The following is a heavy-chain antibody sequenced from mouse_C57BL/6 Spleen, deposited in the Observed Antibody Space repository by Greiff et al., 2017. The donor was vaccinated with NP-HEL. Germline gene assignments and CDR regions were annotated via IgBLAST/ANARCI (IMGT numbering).Heavy chain of an antibody. D-gene: IGHD2-4*01. CDR2: ISYDGSN. CDR1: GYSITSGYY. V-gene: IGHV3-6*01. J-gene: IGHJ3*01. Sequence: EVQLQESGPGLVKPSQSLSLTCSVTGYSITSGYYWNWIRQFPGNKLEWMGYISYDGSNNYNPSLKNRISITRDTSKNQFFLKLNSVTTEDTATYYCAHYDYDDVFAYWGQGTLVTVSA. CDR3: AHYDYDDVFAY.